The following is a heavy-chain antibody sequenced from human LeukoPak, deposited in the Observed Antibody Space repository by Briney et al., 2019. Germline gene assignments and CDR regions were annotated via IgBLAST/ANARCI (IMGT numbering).Heavy chain of an antibody. J-gene: IGHJ4*02. CDR1: GFTFSSYA. Sequence: PGGSLRLSCAASGFTFSSYAMSWVRQAPGKGLEWVSAISGSGGSTYYADSVKGRFTISRDNSKNTLYLQMNSLRAEDTAVCYCAKGQRWLQLGYFDYWGQGTLVTVSS. D-gene: IGHD5-24*01. CDR3: AKGQRWLQLGYFDY. CDR2: ISGSGGST. V-gene: IGHV3-23*01.